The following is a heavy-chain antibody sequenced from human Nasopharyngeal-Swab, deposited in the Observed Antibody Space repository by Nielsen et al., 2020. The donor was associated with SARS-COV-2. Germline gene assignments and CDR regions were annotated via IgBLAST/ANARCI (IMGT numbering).Heavy chain of an antibody. CDR3: TTGTTGNPTYYYYYGMDV. J-gene: IGHJ6*02. D-gene: IGHD1-1*01. Sequence: WIRQPPGKGLEWVSVIYSGGSTYYADSVKGRFTISRDNSKNTLYLQMNSLRAEDTAVYYCTTGTTGNPTYYYYYGMDVWGQGTTVTASS. V-gene: IGHV3-53*01. CDR2: IYSGGST.